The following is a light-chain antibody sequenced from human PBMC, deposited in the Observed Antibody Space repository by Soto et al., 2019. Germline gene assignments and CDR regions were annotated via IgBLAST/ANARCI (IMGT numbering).Light chain of an antibody. CDR3: AAWDGSLKGYV. CDR1: SSNIGSNT. J-gene: IGLJ1*01. V-gene: IGLV1-44*01. CDR2: RNN. Sequence: QAVVTQPPSTSGTPGQRVTISCSGSSSNIGSNTVNWYQQLPGTSPKLLIYRNNQRPSGVPDRFSGSKSGTSASLAISGLQSEDDADYFCAAWDGSLKGYVFATGTKVTVL.